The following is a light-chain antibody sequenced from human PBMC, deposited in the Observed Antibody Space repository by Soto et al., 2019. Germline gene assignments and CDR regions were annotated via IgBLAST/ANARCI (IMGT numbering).Light chain of an antibody. CDR2: DVS. Sequence: QSVLTQPASVSGSPGQSITISCTGTSSDVGGYNYVSWYQQHPGKAPKPLIYDVSNRPSGVSNRFSGSKSGNTASRTISGLQAEDAADYYCSSYTSSSTQVFGGGTKLTVL. V-gene: IGLV2-14*01. CDR1: SSDVGGYNY. CDR3: SSYTSSSTQV. J-gene: IGLJ2*01.